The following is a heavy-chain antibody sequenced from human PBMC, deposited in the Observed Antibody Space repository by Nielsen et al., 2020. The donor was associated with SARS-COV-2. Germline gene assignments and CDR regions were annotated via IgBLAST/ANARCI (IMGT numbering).Heavy chain of an antibody. CDR2: ISGSGGST. CDR3: AKDLVDSAMIVVVTAYWYFDL. V-gene: IGHV3-23*01. J-gene: IGHJ2*01. CDR1: GFTFSSYA. D-gene: IGHD3-22*01. Sequence: GGSLRLSCAASGFTFSSYAMSWVRQAPGKGLEWVSAISGSGGSTYYADSVKGRFTISRDNSKNTLYLQMNSLRAEDTAVYYCAKDLVDSAMIVVVTAYWYFDLWGRGTLVTVSS.